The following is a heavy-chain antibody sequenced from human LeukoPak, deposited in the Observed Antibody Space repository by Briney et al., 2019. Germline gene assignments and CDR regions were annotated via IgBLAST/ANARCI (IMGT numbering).Heavy chain of an antibody. J-gene: IGHJ3*02. CDR2: ISGSGGST. CDR1: GFTFSSYA. Sequence: GRSLRLSCAASGFTFSSYAMSWVRQAPGKGLEWVSAISGSGGSTYYADSVKGRFTISRDNSKNTLYLQMNSLRAEDTAVYYCAKNRYYDILTGHDAFDIWGQGTMVTVSS. CDR3: AKNRYYDILTGHDAFDI. V-gene: IGHV3-23*01. D-gene: IGHD3-9*01.